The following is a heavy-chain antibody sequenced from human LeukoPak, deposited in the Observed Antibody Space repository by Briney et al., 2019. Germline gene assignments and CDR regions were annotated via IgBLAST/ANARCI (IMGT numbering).Heavy chain of an antibody. D-gene: IGHD2-8*01. CDR3: ARIYLKMASAS. CDR1: GFIFTSYW. V-gene: IGHV3-7*01. Sequence: TGGSLRLSCAASGFIFTSYWMSWVRQAPGRGLEWVANINEDGSEKYYVDSVKGRFTISRDNAKNSVSLQMNSLRAEDTAVYYCARIYLKMASASWGQGTLVTVSS. J-gene: IGHJ5*02. CDR2: INEDGSEK.